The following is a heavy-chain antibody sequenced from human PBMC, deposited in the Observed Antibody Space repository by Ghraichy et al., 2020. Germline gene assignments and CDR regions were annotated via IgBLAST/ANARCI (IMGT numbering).Heavy chain of an antibody. CDR1: GFTFSSYS. D-gene: IGHD3-22*01. Sequence: LSLTCAASGFTFSSYSMNWVRQAPGKGLEWVSSISSSSSYIYYADSVKGRFTISRDNAKNSLYLQMNSLRAEDTAVYYCAREYYYDSSGYYYFDYWGQGTLVTVSS. CDR3: AREYYYDSSGYYYFDY. J-gene: IGHJ4*02. V-gene: IGHV3-21*01. CDR2: ISSSSSYI.